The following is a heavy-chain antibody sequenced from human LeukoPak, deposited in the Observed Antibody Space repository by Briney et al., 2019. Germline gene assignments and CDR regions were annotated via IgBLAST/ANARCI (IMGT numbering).Heavy chain of an antibody. D-gene: IGHD2-15*01. CDR1: GYTLTAYY. CDR3: ARGYCSGGTCYLVENWLDP. Sequence: ASVKVSCKASGYTLTAYYIDWVRQAPGQGLEWIGRINPNSGGTDYAQNFQGRVTMTRDTSISTAYIELSRLRSDDTAVYYCARGYCSGGTCYLVENWLDPWGQGTLVTVSS. V-gene: IGHV1-2*06. J-gene: IGHJ5*02. CDR2: INPNSGGT.